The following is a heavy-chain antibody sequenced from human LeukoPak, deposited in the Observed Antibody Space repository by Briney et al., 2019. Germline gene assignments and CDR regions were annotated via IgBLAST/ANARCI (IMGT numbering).Heavy chain of an antibody. CDR1: GDSISSYY. CDR2: IYTSGST. D-gene: IGHD2/OR15-2a*01. V-gene: IGHV4-4*07. J-gene: IGHJ3*02. Sequence: PSETLSLTCSVSGDSISSYYWSWIRQPAGKGLEWIGRIYTSGSTNYNPSLKSRVTIKVDTSKNQISLKLTAVTAADTAVYYCARDRISAVVDAFDIWGQGTMVTVSS. CDR3: ARDRISAVVDAFDI.